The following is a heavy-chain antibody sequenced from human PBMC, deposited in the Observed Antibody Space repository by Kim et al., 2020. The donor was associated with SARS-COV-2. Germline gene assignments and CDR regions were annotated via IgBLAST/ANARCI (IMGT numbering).Heavy chain of an antibody. D-gene: IGHD6-13*01. V-gene: IGHV3-30*01. Sequence: YADSGKGRFTIARDNSKNTLYLQMNSLGAEDTAVYYCARAPGIAAAGLYYWGQGTLVTVSS. CDR3: ARAPGIAAAGLYY. J-gene: IGHJ4*02.